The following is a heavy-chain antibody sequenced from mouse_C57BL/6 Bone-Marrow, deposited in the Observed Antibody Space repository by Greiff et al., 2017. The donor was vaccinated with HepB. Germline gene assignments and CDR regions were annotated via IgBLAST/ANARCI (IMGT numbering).Heavy chain of an antibody. CDR1: GFSLTSYG. CDR2: IWRGGST. D-gene: IGHD1-1*01. CDR3: AISPYYYGSSPFAY. J-gene: IGHJ3*01. V-gene: IGHV2-5*01. Sequence: VKLMESGPGLVQPSQSLSITCTVSGFSLTSYGVHWVRQSPGKGLEWLGVIWRGGSTDYNAAFMSRLSITKDNSKSQVFFKMNSLQADDTAIYYCAISPYYYGSSPFAYWGQGTRVTVSA.